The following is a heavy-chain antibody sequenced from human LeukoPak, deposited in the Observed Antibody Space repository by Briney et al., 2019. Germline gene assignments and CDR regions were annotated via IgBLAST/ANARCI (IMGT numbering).Heavy chain of an antibody. D-gene: IGHD3-16*01. Sequence: ASVKVSCKASGYTFTSYGISWVRQAPGQGLEWMGWISAYNGNTNYAQKLQGRVTMTTDTSTSTAYMELRSLRSDDTAVYYCARDVRGSGLMITFGGVSGFDYWGQGTLVTVSS. J-gene: IGHJ4*02. CDR3: ARDVRGSGLMITFGGVSGFDY. V-gene: IGHV1-18*01. CDR2: ISAYNGNT. CDR1: GYTFTSYG.